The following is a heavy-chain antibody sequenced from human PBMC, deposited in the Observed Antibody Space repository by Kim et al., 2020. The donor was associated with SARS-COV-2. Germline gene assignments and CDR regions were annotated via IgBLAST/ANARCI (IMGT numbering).Heavy chain of an antibody. V-gene: IGHV1-46*01. Sequence: TNYAQKYQGRVTMTRDKSTSTVYMELSSLRSEDTAVYYCTKYSGSNPFDYWGQGTLVTVSS. CDR2: T. CDR3: TKYSGSNPFDY. D-gene: IGHD1-26*01. J-gene: IGHJ4*02.